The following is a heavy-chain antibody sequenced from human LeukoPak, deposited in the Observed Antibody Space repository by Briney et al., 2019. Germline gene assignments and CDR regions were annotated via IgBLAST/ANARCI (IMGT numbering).Heavy chain of an antibody. CDR3: ARGEYYYDSSGYWNFDY. D-gene: IGHD3-22*01. Sequence: ASVKVSCKASGYTFTSYYMHWVRQAPGQGLEWMGIINPSGGSTSYAQKFQGRVTMTRDTSTSTVYMELGSLRSEDTAVYYCARGEYYYDSSGYWNFDYWGQGTLVTVSS. J-gene: IGHJ4*02. CDR2: INPSGGST. V-gene: IGHV1-46*01. CDR1: GYTFTSYY.